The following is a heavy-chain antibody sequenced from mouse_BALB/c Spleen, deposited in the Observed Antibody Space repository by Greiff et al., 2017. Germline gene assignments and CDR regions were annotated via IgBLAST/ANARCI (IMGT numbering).Heavy chain of an antibody. Sequence: VQPKESGPGLVAPSQSLSITCPVSWFSFTSFGVHRVRQPPGKGPEWLGVIWAGGSTNYNSTLMSRLSISKDNTKSQVFLKMNSLQTDDTAMYCCARARYYGSRNYAMDYWGQGTSVTVSS. V-gene: IGHV2-9*02. CDR1: WFSFTSFG. CDR3: ARARYYGSRNYAMDY. J-gene: IGHJ4*01. CDR2: IWAGGST. D-gene: IGHD1-1*01.